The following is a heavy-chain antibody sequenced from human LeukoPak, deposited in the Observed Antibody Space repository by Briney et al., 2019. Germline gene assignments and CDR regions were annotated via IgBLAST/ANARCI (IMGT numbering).Heavy chain of an antibody. V-gene: IGHV1-69*13. Sequence: ASVKVSCKASGGTFSSYAISWVRQAPGQGLEWMGGIIPIFGTANYAQKFQGRVTITADESTSTAYMELSSLRSEDTAVYYCARGPTVIYYYYYMDVWGKGTTVTVSS. CDR3: ARGPTVIYYYYYMDV. CDR1: GGTFSSYA. CDR2: IIPIFGTA. J-gene: IGHJ6*03. D-gene: IGHD4-17*01.